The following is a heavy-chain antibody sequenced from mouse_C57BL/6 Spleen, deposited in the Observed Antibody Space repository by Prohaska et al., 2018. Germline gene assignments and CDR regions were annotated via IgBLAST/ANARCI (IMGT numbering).Heavy chain of an antibody. CDR2: IDPETGGT. CDR1: GYTFTDYE. J-gene: IGHJ2*01. CDR3: TRIDY. Sequence: QLQLQQSGAELVRPGASVTLSCKASGYTFTDYEMHWVKQTPVHGLEWIGAIDPETGGTAYNQKFKVKAILTADKSSITAYMELRSLTSEDSSVYYCTRIDYWGQGTTLTVSS. V-gene: IGHV1-15*01.